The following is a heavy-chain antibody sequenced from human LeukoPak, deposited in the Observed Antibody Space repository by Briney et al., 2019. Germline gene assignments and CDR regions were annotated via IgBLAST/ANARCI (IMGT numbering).Heavy chain of an antibody. CDR1: GFTFSSYW. V-gene: IGHV3-7*01. Sequence: GGSLRLSCAASGFTFSSYWMSWVRQAPGKGLEWVANIKQDGSEKYYVDSVKGRFTISRDNAKNSLYLQMNSLRAEDTAVYYCARGLYDFWSGYSYYYYMDVWGKGTTVTVSS. CDR3: ARGLYDFWSGYSYYYYMDV. J-gene: IGHJ6*03. CDR2: IKQDGSEK. D-gene: IGHD3-3*01.